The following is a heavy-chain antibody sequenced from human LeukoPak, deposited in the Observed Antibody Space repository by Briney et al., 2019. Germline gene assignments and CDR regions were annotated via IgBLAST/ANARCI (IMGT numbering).Heavy chain of an antibody. CDR3: ARGRWLVPDY. V-gene: IGHV3-21*01. J-gene: IGHJ4*02. CDR1: GFTFSSYS. CDR2: ISSSSSYI. D-gene: IGHD6-19*01. Sequence: GGSLRLSCAASGFTFSSYSMNWVRQAPGKGLGWVSSISSSSSYIYYADSVKGRFTISRDNAKNSLYLQMNSLRAEDTAVYYCARGRWLVPDYWGQGTLVTVSS.